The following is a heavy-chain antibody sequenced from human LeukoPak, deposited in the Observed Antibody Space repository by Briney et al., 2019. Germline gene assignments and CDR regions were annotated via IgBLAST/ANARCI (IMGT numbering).Heavy chain of an antibody. V-gene: IGHV1-18*04. CDR3: ARASYSSSSCAFDI. CDR2: ISAYNGNT. CDR1: GYTFTSYG. D-gene: IGHD6-13*01. Sequence: PGGPVKVSCKASGYTFTSYGISWVRRAPGQGLEWMGWISAYNGNTNYAQKLQGRVTMTTDTSTSTAYMELRSLRSDDTAVYYCARASYSSSSCAFDIWGQGTMVTVSS. J-gene: IGHJ3*02.